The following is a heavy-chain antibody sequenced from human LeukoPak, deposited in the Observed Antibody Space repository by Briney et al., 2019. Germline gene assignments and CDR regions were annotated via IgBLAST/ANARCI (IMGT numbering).Heavy chain of an antibody. D-gene: IGHD7-27*01. CDR1: GASVTDYY. CDR2: IHHSGNS. Sequence: SETLSLTCTVSGASVTDYYWSWIRQSPGKGLEWISYIHHSGNSDYNPSLRSRVTTSLDTSKNQFSLNLISVTAADTAVYYCTRGHWGLQSWGQGTLVTVSS. J-gene: IGHJ5*02. V-gene: IGHV4-59*02. CDR3: TRGHWGLQS.